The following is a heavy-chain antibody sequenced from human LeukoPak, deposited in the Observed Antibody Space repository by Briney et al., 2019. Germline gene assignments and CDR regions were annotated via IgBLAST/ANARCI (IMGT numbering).Heavy chain of an antibody. D-gene: IGHD3-10*01. CDR3: AKDWGYTTMVSYYFYF. J-gene: IGHJ4*02. V-gene: IGHV3-33*06. CDR2: IWYDGNNK. CDR1: GFTFSGYG. Sequence: QPGRSLRLSCAASGFTFSGYGMHWVRQAPDKGLEWVAVIWYDGNNKYYADSVKGRFAISRDNSKNTLYLQMNSLRAEDTAVYYFAKDWGYTTMVSYYFYFWGRGALVTVSS.